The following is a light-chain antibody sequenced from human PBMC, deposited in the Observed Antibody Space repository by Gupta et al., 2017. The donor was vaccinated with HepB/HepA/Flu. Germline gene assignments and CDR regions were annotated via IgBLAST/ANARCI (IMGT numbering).Light chain of an antibody. J-gene: IGKJ5*01. CDR2: AAS. CDR1: QGIGSY. Sequence: DLQLTQSPSFLSASVGDRVTFSCRASQGIGSYLAGYQQKPGKAPKLLIFAASALQSGVPSRFSGSGSGTEFTLTISSLQPEDFATYYCQEINSYPSITFGQGTRLEIK. CDR3: QEINSYPSIT. V-gene: IGKV1-9*01.